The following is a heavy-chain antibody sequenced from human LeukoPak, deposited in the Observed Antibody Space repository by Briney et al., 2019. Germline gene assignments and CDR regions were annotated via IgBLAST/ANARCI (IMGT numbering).Heavy chain of an antibody. J-gene: IGHJ4*02. D-gene: IGHD1-26*01. V-gene: IGHV3-23*01. CDR2: ISGNGDSS. CDR3: AKGEGSYHGLDY. CDR1: GFTFSSYA. Sequence: EGSLRLSCAASGFTFSSYAMSWVRQAPGKGLEWVSSISGNGDSSYYADSVKGRFTISRDNSKNTLYLQMNSLRAEDTAVYYCAKGEGSYHGLDYWGQGTLVTVSS.